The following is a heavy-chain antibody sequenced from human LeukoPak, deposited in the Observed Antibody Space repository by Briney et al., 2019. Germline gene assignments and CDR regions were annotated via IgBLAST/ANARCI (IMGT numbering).Heavy chain of an antibody. CDR3: ARVMGRYYYYMDV. D-gene: IGHD2-15*01. J-gene: IGHJ6*03. CDR2: IKKDGSEK. Sequence: QPGGSLRLSCAASGFTFSSYWMDWVRQAAGKGLEWVAAIKKDGSEKKYVDSVKGRFIISRDNARNSLYLEMNSLRVEDTAVYYCARVMGRYYYYMDVWGKGTTVTVSS. V-gene: IGHV3-7*01. CDR1: GFTFSSYW.